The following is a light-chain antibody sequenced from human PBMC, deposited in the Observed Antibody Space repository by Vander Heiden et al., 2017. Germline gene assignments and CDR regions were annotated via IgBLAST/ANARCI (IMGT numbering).Light chain of an antibody. CDR1: SSNIGSFA. V-gene: IGLV1-44*01. CDR3: ATWDHSLNAWV. CDR2: SDN. J-gene: IGLJ3*02. Sequence: QSLLTQPPSASGTPGQRVTISCSGSSSNIGSFAFNWYHQLPETAPKLLIYSDNHRPSGVPDRCSGSRSGTSASLAISGLQSGDEADYYCATWDHSLNAWVFGGGTKLTAL.